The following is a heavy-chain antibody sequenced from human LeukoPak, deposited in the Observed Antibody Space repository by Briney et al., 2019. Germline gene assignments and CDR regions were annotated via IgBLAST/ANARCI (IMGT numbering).Heavy chain of an antibody. D-gene: IGHD3-9*01. CDR1: GFTFSTHP. CDR2: ISHHGSNE. J-gene: IGHJ4*02. CDR3: ARVHDTAGYYHYFDS. V-gene: IGHV3-30*14. Sequence: GGSLRLSCEASGFTFSTHPMHWVRQAPDKGLEWVAMISHHGSNEYYADSVKGRFTISRDNSKNTLYLQMNNPRVEDTAIYYCARVHDTAGYYHYFDSWGQGTLVTVSS.